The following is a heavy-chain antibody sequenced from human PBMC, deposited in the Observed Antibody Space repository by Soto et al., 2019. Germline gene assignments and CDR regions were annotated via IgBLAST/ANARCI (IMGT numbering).Heavy chain of an antibody. CDR1: GLTFSTYT. CDR2: VGGSGDGT. J-gene: IGHJ4*02. V-gene: IGHV3-23*01. CDR3: AKAREVTLVRISLAQ. D-gene: IGHD3-10*01. Sequence: GGSLRLSCAASGLTFSTYTMTWVRQAPGTGLGRVSSVGGSGDGTYYADSVKDRFAISRDNSKNKLYLQMNSLRAADTAIDYCAKAREVTLVRISLAQWGQGTLVTVSS.